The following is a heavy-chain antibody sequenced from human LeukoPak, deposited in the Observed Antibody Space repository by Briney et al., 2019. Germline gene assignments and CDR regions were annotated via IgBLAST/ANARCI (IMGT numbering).Heavy chain of an antibody. CDR3: VRDRREAYSSGWSRDFDY. CDR2: ISHNGYDN. Sequence: GGSLRLSCTASGFTFSNYAMHWIRRAPGKGLEWVAVISHNGYDNYYADSLKGRFNISRDNSKNTLYLQVNSLRAEDTAVYYCVRDRREAYSSGWSRDFDYWGQGTLVTVSS. CDR1: GFTFSNYA. V-gene: IGHV3-30*03. D-gene: IGHD6-25*01. J-gene: IGHJ4*02.